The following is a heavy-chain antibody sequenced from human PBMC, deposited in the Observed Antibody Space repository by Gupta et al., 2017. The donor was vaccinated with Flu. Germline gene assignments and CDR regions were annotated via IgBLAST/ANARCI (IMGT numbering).Heavy chain of an antibody. Sequence: QVQLVQSGAEVKKPGTSVQVCCKASGYTFTSYDINWVRQATGQGLEWMGWMNPNSGNTGYAKKFQGRVTMTRNTSISTAYMELSSLRSEDTAVYYCARGHAGATIFGDFDYWGQGTLVTVSS. CDR1: GYTFTSYD. CDR2: MNPNSGNT. V-gene: IGHV1-8*01. D-gene: IGHD5-12*01. J-gene: IGHJ4*02. CDR3: ARGHAGATIFGDFDY.